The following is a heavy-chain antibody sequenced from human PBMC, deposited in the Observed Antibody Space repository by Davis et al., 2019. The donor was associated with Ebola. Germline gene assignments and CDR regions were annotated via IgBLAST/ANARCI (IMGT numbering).Heavy chain of an antibody. V-gene: IGHV4-59*08. CDR1: GGSLTGHY. CDR2: IRYSGST. J-gene: IGHJ6*02. CDR3: ARQILYDGMGV. Sequence: MPSETLSLTCNVPGGSLTGHYWAWIRQPPGKGLEFIGHIRYSGSTNYNHSFEGRVIMPVETSKNQFSLKLSSVTAADTAVYYCARQILYDGMGVGGQGTTVTVSS. D-gene: IGHD2/OR15-2a*01.